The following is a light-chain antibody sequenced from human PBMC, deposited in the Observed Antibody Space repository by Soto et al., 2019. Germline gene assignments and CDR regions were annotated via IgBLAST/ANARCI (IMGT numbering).Light chain of an antibody. V-gene: IGKV3-20*01. J-gene: IGKJ2*01. CDR2: GAS. CDR3: QQHGTSPYT. Sequence: EVVLTQSPNTLSLSLGERATLSCWASQSLRSSYLAWYQRKPGQAPRLLMFGASRRATGTPDRFNGSGSGTDFILTISRLEPEDVAVYYCQQHGTSPYTFGQRTVLEIQ. CDR1: QSLRSSY.